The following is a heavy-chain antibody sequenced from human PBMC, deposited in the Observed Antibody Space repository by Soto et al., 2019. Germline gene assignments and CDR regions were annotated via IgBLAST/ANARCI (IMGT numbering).Heavy chain of an antibody. CDR3: ARSIAAAGILDY. CDR1: GGSISSGGYS. V-gene: IGHV4-30-2*01. CDR2: IYHSGST. Sequence: PSETLSLTCAVSGGSISSGGYSWSWIRQPPGKGLEWIGYIYHSGSTYYNPSLKSRVTISVDRSKNQFSLKLSSVTAADTAVYYCARSIAAAGILDYWGQGTLVTVSS. J-gene: IGHJ4*02. D-gene: IGHD6-13*01.